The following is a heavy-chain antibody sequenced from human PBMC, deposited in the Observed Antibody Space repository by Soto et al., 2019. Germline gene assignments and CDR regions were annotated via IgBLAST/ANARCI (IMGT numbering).Heavy chain of an antibody. V-gene: IGHV1-2*02. CDR3: ARIGRTSAFDM. Sequence: QVHLVQSGAEVKKPGASVKVSCKASGYTFTDYYLNWVRQAPGQGLVWMGWINPNSGDTSYAQVFQGRVTMTRDPSTSTVYMEVSSLRSDDTAMFYCARIGRTSAFDMWGQGTLVTVSS. CDR2: INPNSGDT. J-gene: IGHJ3*02. CDR1: GYTFTDYY. D-gene: IGHD1-1*01.